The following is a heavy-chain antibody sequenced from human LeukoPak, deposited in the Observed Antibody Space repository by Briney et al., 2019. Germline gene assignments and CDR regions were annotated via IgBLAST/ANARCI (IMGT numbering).Heavy chain of an antibody. Sequence: SETLSLTCTVSGGSITSYYWSWIRQPAGKGLVWIGRISTSGSTNYNPSLKTRVTMSVDTSKNQFSLRLSSVTAADTAVYYCAKLRCSSSSCTSLNWIDPWGQGTLVTVSS. CDR3: AKLRCSSSSCTSLNWIDP. V-gene: IGHV4-4*07. D-gene: IGHD2-2*01. CDR1: GGSITSYY. J-gene: IGHJ5*02. CDR2: ISTSGST.